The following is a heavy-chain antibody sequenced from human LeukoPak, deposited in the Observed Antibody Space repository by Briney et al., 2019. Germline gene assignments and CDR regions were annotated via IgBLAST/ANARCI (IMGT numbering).Heavy chain of an antibody. V-gene: IGHV1-2*02. CDR3: ATSTKYKTSWGASDI. D-gene: IGHD2-2*01. CDR2: NHPNNGGT. Sequence: ASVKVSCKTSGDTFTGYYMHWVRQAPGQGLEWMGWNHPNNGGTNYAQKFQGRVTMTRDTSISTAYMELSSLRSDDTAVYYCATSTKYKTSWGASDIWGQGTMVTVSS. CDR1: GDTFTGYY. J-gene: IGHJ3*02.